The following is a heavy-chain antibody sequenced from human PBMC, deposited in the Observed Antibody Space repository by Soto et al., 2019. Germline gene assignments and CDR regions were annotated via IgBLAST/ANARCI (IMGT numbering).Heavy chain of an antibody. D-gene: IGHD2-15*01. CDR3: AKDRGVVVVVAAPFYMDV. Sequence: PGGSLRLSCAASGFTFSSYGMHWVRQAPGKGLEWVAVISYDGSNKYYADSVKGRFTISRDNSKNTLYLQMNSLRAEDTAVYYCAKDRGVVVVVAAPFYMDVWGKGTTVTVSS. CDR2: ISYDGSNK. J-gene: IGHJ6*03. V-gene: IGHV3-30*18. CDR1: GFTFSSYG.